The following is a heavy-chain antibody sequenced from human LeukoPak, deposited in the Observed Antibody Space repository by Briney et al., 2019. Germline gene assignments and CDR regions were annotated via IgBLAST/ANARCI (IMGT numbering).Heavy chain of an antibody. V-gene: IGHV4-30-4*01. CDR1: GGSISSGDYY. CDR2: IYYSGST. D-gene: IGHD3-22*01. Sequence: SETLSLTCTVSGGSISSGDYYWSWIRQPPGKGLEWIGYIYYSGSTYYNPSLKSRVTISVDTSKNQFSLKLSSVTAADTAVYFCARHGHDTGGYEAHFDYWGQGALVTVSS. CDR3: ARHGHDTGGYEAHFDY. J-gene: IGHJ4*02.